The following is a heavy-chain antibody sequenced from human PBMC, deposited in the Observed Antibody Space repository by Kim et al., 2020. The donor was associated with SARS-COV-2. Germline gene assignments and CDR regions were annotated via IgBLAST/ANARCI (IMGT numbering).Heavy chain of an antibody. D-gene: IGHD2-15*01. J-gene: IGHJ4*02. V-gene: IGHV3-30*04. CDR3: ARDSGGSFDY. Sequence: GGSLRLSCAASGFTFSSYAMHWVRQAPGKGLEWVAVISYDGSNKYYADSVKGRFTISRDNSKNTLYLQMNSLRAEDTAVYYCARDSGGSFDYWGQGTLVTVSS. CDR1: GFTFSSYA. CDR2: ISYDGSNK.